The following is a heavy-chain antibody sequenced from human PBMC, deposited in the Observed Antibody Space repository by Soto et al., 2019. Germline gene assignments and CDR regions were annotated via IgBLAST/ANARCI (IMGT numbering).Heavy chain of an antibody. Sequence: EVQLLESGGGLVQPGGSLRLPCAASGFTFSTYAMSWVRQAPGKGPEWVSAISGAGGTTYYADSVRGRFTISRDNSKNNLYLQMDSLRAEDTAVYYCEQVDRSRWFFAYWGQGTLVSVSS. CDR1: GFTFSTYA. D-gene: IGHD6-19*01. CDR2: ISGAGGTT. CDR3: EQVDRSRWFFAY. V-gene: IGHV3-23*01. J-gene: IGHJ4*02.